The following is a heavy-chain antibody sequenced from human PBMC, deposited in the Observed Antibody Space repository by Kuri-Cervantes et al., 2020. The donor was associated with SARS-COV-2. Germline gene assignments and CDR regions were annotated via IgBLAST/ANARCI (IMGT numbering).Heavy chain of an antibody. CDR1: GFTFSDHY. CDR3: ARGNYYDSSGYFYYYGMDV. J-gene: IGHJ6*02. V-gene: IGHV3-72*01. D-gene: IGHD3-22*01. CDR2: TRNKANSYTT. Sequence: GESLKISCAASGFTFSDHYMDWVRQAPGKGLEWVGRTRNKANSYTTEYAASVKGRFTISRDDSKNSLYLQMNSLKTEGTAVYYCARGNYYDSSGYFYYYGMDVWGQGTTVTVSS.